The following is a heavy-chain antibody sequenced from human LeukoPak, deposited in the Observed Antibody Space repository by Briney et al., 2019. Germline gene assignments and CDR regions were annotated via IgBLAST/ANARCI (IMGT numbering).Heavy chain of an antibody. J-gene: IGHJ4*02. D-gene: IGHD3-10*01. CDR3: ARWPDYYGSGSYYNPPFDY. V-gene: IGHV1-69*04. CDR2: IIPILGIA. CDR1: GGTFSSYA. Sequence: SVKVSCKASGGTFSSYAISWVRQAPGQGLEWMGRIIPILGIANYAQKFQGRVTITADKSTSTAYMELSSLRSEDTAVYYCARWPDYYGSGSYYNPPFDYWGQGTLVTVSS.